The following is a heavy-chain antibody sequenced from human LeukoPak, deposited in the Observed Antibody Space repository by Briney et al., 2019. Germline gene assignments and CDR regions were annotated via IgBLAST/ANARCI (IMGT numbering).Heavy chain of an antibody. CDR3: AKGLYSNLLGFDY. V-gene: IGHV3-9*03. Sequence: SGGSLRLSCAASGFTFDDYAMYWVRQAPGKGLEWVSGISWNSGSIGYADSVKGRFTISRDNAKNSLYLQMNSLRAEDMALYYCAKGLYSNLLGFDYCGQGTLVTVPS. J-gene: IGHJ4*02. D-gene: IGHD4-11*01. CDR2: ISWNSGSI. CDR1: GFTFDDYA.